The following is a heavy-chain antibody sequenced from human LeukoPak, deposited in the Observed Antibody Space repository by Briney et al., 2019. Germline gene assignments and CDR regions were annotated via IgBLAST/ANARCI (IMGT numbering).Heavy chain of an antibody. V-gene: IGHV3-33*06. J-gene: IGHJ4*02. CDR2: IWNDGSSQ. Sequence: PGGSLRLSCAASKFTFSHYGMHWVRQAPGQGLEWVAVIWNDGSSQYYADSVKGRFTVSRDNSQKTLYLQMNSLRPEDTAVYYCAKDAERGFDYSNSLEKWGQGTLVTVSS. D-gene: IGHD4-11*01. CDR1: KFTFSHYG. CDR3: AKDAERGFDYSNSLEK.